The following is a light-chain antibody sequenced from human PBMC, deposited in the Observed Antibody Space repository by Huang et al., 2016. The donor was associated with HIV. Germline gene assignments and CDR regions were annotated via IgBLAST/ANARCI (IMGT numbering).Light chain of an antibody. V-gene: IGKV3-15*01. Sequence: EMVMTQSPATLSVSPGERATLSCRASQNVSTNLTWYQQKPGQAPRLLIYGASTRATGVPARFSGSGSGTEFALTIGSLQSEDFAVYHCQQYKDWPGTFGQGTKVEIK. CDR3: QQYKDWPGT. CDR2: GAS. J-gene: IGKJ1*01. CDR1: QNVSTN.